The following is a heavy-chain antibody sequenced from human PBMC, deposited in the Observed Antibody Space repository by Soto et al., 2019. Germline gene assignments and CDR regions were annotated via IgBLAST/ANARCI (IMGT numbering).Heavy chain of an antibody. V-gene: IGHV3-73*01. J-gene: IGHJ5*02. CDR1: GFIFSDSV. Sequence: EVQLVESGGGLVQPGNSLQLSCAASGFIFSDSVIHWVRQAPGKGLEWVGRIRRKVNSYATAYTASVNGRFAISRDDSRDTAYQQMNSLQVEDTALYCCTRGGSNTWRFDPWGQGTLVIVSS. CDR2: IRRKVNSYAT. D-gene: IGHD7-27*01. CDR3: TRGGSNTWRFDP.